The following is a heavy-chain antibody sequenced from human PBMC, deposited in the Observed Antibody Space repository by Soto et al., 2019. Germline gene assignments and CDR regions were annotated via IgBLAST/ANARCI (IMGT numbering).Heavy chain of an antibody. J-gene: IGHJ6*02. D-gene: IGHD3-10*01. CDR3: AKDGRVTMVRGVPGYYGMDV. Sequence: VGSLRLSCAASGFTFSSYAMSWVRQAPGKGLEWVSAISGSGGSTYYADSVKGRFTISRDNSKNTLYLQMNSLRAEDTAVYYCAKDGRVTMVRGVPGYYGMDVWGQGTTVTVSS. CDR1: GFTFSSYA. CDR2: ISGSGGST. V-gene: IGHV3-23*01.